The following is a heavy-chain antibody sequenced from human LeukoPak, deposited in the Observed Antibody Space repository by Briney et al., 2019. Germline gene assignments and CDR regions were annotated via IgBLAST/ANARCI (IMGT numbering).Heavy chain of an antibody. CDR2: ISAYNGNT. J-gene: IGHJ4*02. Sequence: ASVKVSCKASGFTFTSHDYNWVRQAPGQGLEWMGWISAYNGNTNYAQNLQGRVTMTTDTSTSTAYMELRSLRSDDTAVYYCARGGNSYGSAFDYWGQGTLVTVSS. CDR1: GFTFTSHD. D-gene: IGHD5-18*01. V-gene: IGHV1-18*01. CDR3: ARGGNSYGSAFDY.